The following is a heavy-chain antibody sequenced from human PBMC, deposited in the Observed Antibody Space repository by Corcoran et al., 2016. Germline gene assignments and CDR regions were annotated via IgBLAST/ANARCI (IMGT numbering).Heavy chain of an antibody. J-gene: IGHJ4*02. CDR3: AKDKWRGDVYNTFDY. D-gene: IGHD5-12*01. V-gene: IGHV3-30*18. CDR1: GFTFSSYG. Sequence: QVQLVESGGGVVQPGRSLRLSCAASGFTFSSYGMHWVRQAPGKGLEWVAVISYDGSNKYYADSVKGRFTISRDNSKNTLYLQMNSLRAEDTAVYYCAKDKWRGDVYNTFDYWGQGTLVTVSS. CDR2: ISYDGSNK.